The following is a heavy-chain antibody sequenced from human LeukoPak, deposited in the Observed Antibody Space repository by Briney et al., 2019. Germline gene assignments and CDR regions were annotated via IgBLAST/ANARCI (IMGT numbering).Heavy chain of an antibody. D-gene: IGHD6-13*01. J-gene: IGHJ4*02. CDR1: GYTLTGYH. Sequence: SVKVSCKASGYTLTGYHIHWVRQAPGQGLEWMGRINPYSGDTNFAQKFQGSVTMTRDTSITTAYMDLSSLTPDDTAVYFCARDQGSLTRSWYTGYWGQGTQVTVSS. V-gene: IGHV1-2*06. CDR2: INPYSGDT. CDR3: ARDQGSLTRSWYTGY.